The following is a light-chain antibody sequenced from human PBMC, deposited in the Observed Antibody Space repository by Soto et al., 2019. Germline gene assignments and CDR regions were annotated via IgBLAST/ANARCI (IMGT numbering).Light chain of an antibody. CDR1: SSDIGAYNY. CDR2: DVN. V-gene: IGLV2-14*03. Sequence: QSALTQPASVSGSPGQSITISCTGTSSDIGAYNYVSWYQQHPGKAPKLMIYDVNIRPSGVSNRFSGSKSGNTASLTISGLQAEDEADYYCSPFITSCTMIFGGGTKVTVL. CDR3: SPFITSCTMI. J-gene: IGLJ2*01.